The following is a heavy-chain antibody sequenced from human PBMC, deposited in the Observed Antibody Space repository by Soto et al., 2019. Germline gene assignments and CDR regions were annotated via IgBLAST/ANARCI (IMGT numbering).Heavy chain of an antibody. D-gene: IGHD4-17*01. Sequence: EVQLVDSGGDLVQPGGSLRLSCVASGFTFSAYEMNWVRQAPGKGLEWVSYISSSGDTIYYADSVRGRFTISRDNAKNLLYLQMNSLRAEDTAVYYCARGPTVVIDYYFDHWGQGTLVTVSS. V-gene: IGHV3-48*03. J-gene: IGHJ4*02. CDR3: ARGPTVVIDYYFDH. CDR2: ISSSGDTI. CDR1: GFTFSAYE.